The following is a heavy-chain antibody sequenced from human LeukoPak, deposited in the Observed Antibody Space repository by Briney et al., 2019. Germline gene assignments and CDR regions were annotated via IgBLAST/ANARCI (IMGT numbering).Heavy chain of an antibody. CDR2: IYSGGST. V-gene: IGHV3-53*01. D-gene: IGHD1-26*01. CDR3: ASDQSGSYYVVRFDY. Sequence: PGGSLRLSCAASGFTVNSNYMSWVRQAPGKGLEWVSVIYSGGSTYYADSVRGRFTISRDNSENTLYLQMNSLRAEDTAVYYCASDQSGSYYVVRFDYWGQGTLVTVSS. CDR1: GFTVNSNY. J-gene: IGHJ4*02.